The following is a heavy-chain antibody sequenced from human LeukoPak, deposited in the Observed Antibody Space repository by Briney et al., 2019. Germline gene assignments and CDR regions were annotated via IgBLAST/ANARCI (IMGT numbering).Heavy chain of an antibody. CDR1: GFTFSSYS. J-gene: IGHJ3*02. CDR3: ARSDGDYGIGAFDI. V-gene: IGHV3-21*01. Sequence: GGSLRPSCAASGFTFSSYSMNWVRQAPGKGLEWVSSISSSSSYIYYADSVKGRSTISRDNAKNSLYLQMNSLRAEDTAVYYCARSDGDYGIGAFDIWGQGTMVTVSS. D-gene: IGHD4-17*01. CDR2: ISSSSSYI.